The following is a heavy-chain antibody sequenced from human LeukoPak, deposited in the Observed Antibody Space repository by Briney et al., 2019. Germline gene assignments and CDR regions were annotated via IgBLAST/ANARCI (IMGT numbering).Heavy chain of an antibody. V-gene: IGHV4-34*01. J-gene: IGHJ6*03. CDR3: ARGRVSSSTWYSTYYYYFYMDV. CDR1: GGSISGYY. D-gene: IGHD1-1*01. CDR2: INHSGST. Sequence: PSETLSLTCTVSGGSISGYYWSWIRQPPGKGLEWIGEINHSGSTNYNPSLKSRVTISVDTSKNQFSLKLSSVTAADTAVYFCARGRVSSSTWYSTYYYYFYMDVWGKGTTVTVSS.